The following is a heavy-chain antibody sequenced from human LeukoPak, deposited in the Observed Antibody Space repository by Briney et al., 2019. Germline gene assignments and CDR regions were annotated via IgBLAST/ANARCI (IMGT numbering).Heavy chain of an antibody. V-gene: IGHV1-46*01. D-gene: IGHD3-10*01. J-gene: IGHJ5*02. Sequence: ASVKVSCKASAYTFSSYLLHWVRQAPGQGVEWMGINNPSGGNTDYAQKLQGRVTMTRDTSTTTVYMELSSLRFEDTAVYYCARDLGRRGVTSWFHPWGQGTLVSVSS. CDR2: NNPSGGNT. CDR1: AYTFSSYL. CDR3: ARDLGRRGVTSWFHP.